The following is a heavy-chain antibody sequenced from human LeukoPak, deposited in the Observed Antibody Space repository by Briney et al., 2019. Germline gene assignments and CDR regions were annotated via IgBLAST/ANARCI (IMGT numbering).Heavy chain of an antibody. CDR1: GGSISSYY. J-gene: IGHJ4*02. D-gene: IGHD1-26*01. V-gene: IGHV4-4*07. CDR3: ARGRFSRGAVGY. CDR2: IYTSGST. Sequence: SETLSLTCTVSGGSISSYYWSWIRQPPGKGLEWIGRIYTSGSTNYNPSLKSRVTISVDTSKNQFSLKLSSVTAADTAVYYCARGRFSRGAVGYWGQGTLVTVSS.